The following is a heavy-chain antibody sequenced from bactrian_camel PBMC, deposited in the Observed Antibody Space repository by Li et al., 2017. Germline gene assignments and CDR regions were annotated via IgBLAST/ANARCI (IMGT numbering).Heavy chain of an antibody. J-gene: IGHJ6*01. CDR1: GAASSPNYM. V-gene: IGHV3S1*01. D-gene: IGHD4*01. CDR3: AKGLGLYSDYDNS. Sequence: QVQLVESGGGSVQAGGSLRLSCVFSGAASSPNYMVAWFRQAPGKEREGVAARLFGGGSTDYADSAKGRFTISTDSAKNTVYLQLNDLKIEDTAMYYCAKGLGLYSDYDNSWGQGTQVTVS. CDR2: RLFGGGST.